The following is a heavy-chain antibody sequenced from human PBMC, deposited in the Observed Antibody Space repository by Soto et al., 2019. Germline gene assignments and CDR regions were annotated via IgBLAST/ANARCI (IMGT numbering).Heavy chain of an antibody. V-gene: IGHV3-11*01. J-gene: IGHJ4*02. D-gene: IGHD3-22*01. CDR1: GFTFSDYY. Sequence: PGGSLRLSCAASGFTFSDYYMSWIRQAPGKGLEWVSYISSSGSTIYYADSVKGRFTISRDNAKNSLYLQMNSLRAEDTAVYYCATAGSYYDSSGYYEDYWGQGTLVTVSS. CDR3: ATAGSYYDSSGYYEDY. CDR2: ISSSGSTI.